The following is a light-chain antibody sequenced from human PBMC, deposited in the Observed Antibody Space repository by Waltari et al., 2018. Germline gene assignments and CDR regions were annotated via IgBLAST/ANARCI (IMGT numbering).Light chain of an antibody. V-gene: IGKV3-15*01. Sequence: EIVMTQSPATLSVSPGERATLSCRASLGVSSYVAWYQQKPGQAPRLLIYSASTRATGIPARFSGSGSGTEFTLTISSLQSEDFAIYYCQQYNDRRTFGQGTKVEI. J-gene: IGKJ1*01. CDR2: SAS. CDR1: LGVSSY. CDR3: QQYNDRRT.